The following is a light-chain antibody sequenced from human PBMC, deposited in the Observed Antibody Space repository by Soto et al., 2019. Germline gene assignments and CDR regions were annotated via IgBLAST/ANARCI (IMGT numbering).Light chain of an antibody. V-gene: IGLV2-11*01. Sequence: QSVLTQPRSVSGSPGQSVTISCTGTSSDVGTYNYVSWYQQHPGKAPKLMIYDVNKRPSGVPDRFSGSKSANTASLTISGLQAEDEADYYCCSYAGSYIFVVFGGGTKLTVL. J-gene: IGLJ2*01. CDR1: SSDVGTYNY. CDR3: CSYAGSYIFVV. CDR2: DVN.